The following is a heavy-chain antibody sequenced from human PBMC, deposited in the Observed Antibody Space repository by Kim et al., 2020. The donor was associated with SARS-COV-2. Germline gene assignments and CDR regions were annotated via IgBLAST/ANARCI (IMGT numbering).Heavy chain of an antibody. CDR3: ARVDYGDYVFEHYYFDY. V-gene: IGHV4-39*01. CDR2: IYDSGST. Sequence: SETLSLTCTVSGGSISSSSYNWGWIRQPPGKGLEWIGSIYDSGSTYYNPSLKSRGTISVDTSKNQFSLKLSSVTAADTAVYYCARVDYGDYVFEHYYFDYWGQGTLVTVSS. J-gene: IGHJ4*02. CDR1: GGSISSSSYN. D-gene: IGHD4-17*01.